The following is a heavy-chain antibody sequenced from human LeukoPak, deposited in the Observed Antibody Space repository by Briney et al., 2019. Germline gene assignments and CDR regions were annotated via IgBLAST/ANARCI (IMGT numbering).Heavy chain of an antibody. J-gene: IGHJ4*02. D-gene: IGHD3-16*01. CDR1: GFTFSNYG. V-gene: IGHV3-23*01. CDR3: VQSSEGGPTPDVLDY. Sequence: GGSLRLSCAASGFTFSNYGMNWVRQAPGKGLEWVSGITANGGTTYYADSVKGRFTISRDNSKNTLYLQMTSLKTEDTAVYYCVQSSEGGPTPDVLDYWGQGTLVTVSS. CDR2: ITANGGTT.